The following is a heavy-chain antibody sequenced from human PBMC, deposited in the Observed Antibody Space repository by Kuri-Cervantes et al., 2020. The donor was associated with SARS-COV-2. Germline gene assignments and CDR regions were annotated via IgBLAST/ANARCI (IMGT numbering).Heavy chain of an antibody. J-gene: IGHJ5*02. V-gene: IGHV3-74*01. CDR2: INSDGSST. D-gene: IGHD6-13*01. CDR1: GFTFSSYW. CDR3: ARDRGIAAADRGWFDP. Sequence: GESLKISCAASGFTFSSYWMHWVRQAPGKGLVWVSRINSDGSSTSYADSVKGRFTISRDNAKNSLYLQMNSLRAEDTAVYYCARDRGIAAADRGWFDPWGQGTLVTVSS.